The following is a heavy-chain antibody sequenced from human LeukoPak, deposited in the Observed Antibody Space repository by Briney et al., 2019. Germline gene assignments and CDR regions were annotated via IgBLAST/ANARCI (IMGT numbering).Heavy chain of an antibody. CDR1: GFTFSSYA. V-gene: IGHV3-30-3*01. CDR3: ASVVAATGIDY. CDR2: ISYDGSNK. D-gene: IGHD2-15*01. Sequence: GRSLRLSCAASGFTFSSYARHWVRQAPGKGLEWVAVISYDGSNKYYADSVKGRFTISRDNSKNTLYLQMNSLRAEDTAVYYCASVVAATGIDYWGQGTLVTVSS. J-gene: IGHJ4*02.